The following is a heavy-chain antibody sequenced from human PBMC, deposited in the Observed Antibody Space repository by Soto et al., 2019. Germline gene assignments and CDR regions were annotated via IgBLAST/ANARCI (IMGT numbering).Heavy chain of an antibody. D-gene: IGHD2-15*01. J-gene: IGHJ3*01. CDR2: IYWDGDK. CDR1: GFSLSTSGVG. CDR3: AHRVVGPGPITRAFDF. Sequence: QITLKESGPTLVQPTQTLTLTCTFSGFSLSTSGVGVGWIRQPPGKALEWLALIYWDGDKRYTPSLKSRLFISKDTSKNQVVLTMTKVDPEDTATYHCAHRVVGPGPITRAFDFWGQGTMVTVSS. V-gene: IGHV2-5*02.